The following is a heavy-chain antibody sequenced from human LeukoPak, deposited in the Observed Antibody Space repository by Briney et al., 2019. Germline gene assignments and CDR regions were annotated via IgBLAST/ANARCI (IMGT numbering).Heavy chain of an antibody. Sequence: GGTLRLSCAASGFTFSSYGMSWVRQAPGKGLEWVSAISGSGRSPYYADSVKGRFTISRDNSKNTLYLQMNSLRAEDTAIYYCAKDYHYGGNSFFDSWGQGTLVTLSS. CDR3: AKDYHYGGNSFFDS. CDR1: GFTFSSYG. V-gene: IGHV3-23*01. J-gene: IGHJ4*02. D-gene: IGHD4-23*01. CDR2: ISGSGRSP.